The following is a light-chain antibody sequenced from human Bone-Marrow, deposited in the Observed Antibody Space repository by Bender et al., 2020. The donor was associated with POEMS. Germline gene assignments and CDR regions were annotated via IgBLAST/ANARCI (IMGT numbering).Light chain of an antibody. CDR2: EVN. V-gene: IGLV2-14*02. CDR1: SSDVGGSNL. CDR3: SSYKRGVSSTLV. Sequence: QSALTQPASVSGSPGQSITISCTGTSSDVGGSNLVSWYQQHPGKAPKLMIYEVNKRPSGVSNRFSGSKSGNTASLTISALQAEDEADYYCSSYKRGVSSTLVFGGGTRLTVL. J-gene: IGLJ2*01.